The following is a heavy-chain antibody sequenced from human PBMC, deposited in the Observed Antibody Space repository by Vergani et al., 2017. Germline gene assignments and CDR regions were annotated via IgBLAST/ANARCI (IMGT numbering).Heavy chain of an antibody. CDR1: GFTFSNSA. D-gene: IGHD2/OR15-2a*01. CDR3: VKEKIDLGSYFFDS. V-gene: IGHV3-23*01. CDR2: ISGPGLST. J-gene: IGHJ4*01. Sequence: EVHLLKSGGGLVQSGGSLRLSCAASGFTFSNSAVSWVRQAPGRGLAWVSSISGPGLSTYYADSVKGRFSISRDNSKNTVFLQMHGLRAEDTAIYYCVKEKIDLGSYFFDSWGHGILVTVSS.